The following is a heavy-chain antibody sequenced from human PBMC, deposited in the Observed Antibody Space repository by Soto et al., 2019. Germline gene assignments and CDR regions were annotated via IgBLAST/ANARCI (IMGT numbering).Heavy chain of an antibody. J-gene: IGHJ5*02. CDR1: GGSISNYY. CDR3: ARALGYGPLGWFDP. D-gene: IGHD5-18*01. CDR2: IYNSGST. Sequence: PSETLSLTCTVSGGSISNYYWSWIRQPPGKGLEWIGYIYNSGSTKYNPSLKGRVTISVDTSKKQFSLKLSSVTAADTAVYYCARALGYGPLGWFDPWGQGILVTVSS. V-gene: IGHV4-59*01.